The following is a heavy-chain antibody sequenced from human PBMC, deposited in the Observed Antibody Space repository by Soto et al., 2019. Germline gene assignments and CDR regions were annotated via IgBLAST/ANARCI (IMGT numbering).Heavy chain of an antibody. CDR3: AKRGPLAQGMDY. Sequence: LRLSCACSGFPFSGYAINGVRQAPGKGLEWVSVISYSGSFIYYADSVKGRFTISRDNSNNTVWLQMNSLRAEDTAVYYCAKRGPLAQGMDYWGQGTLVTSP. CDR2: ISYSGSFI. D-gene: IGHD3-10*01. CDR1: GFPFSGYA. V-gene: IGHV3-23*01. J-gene: IGHJ4*02.